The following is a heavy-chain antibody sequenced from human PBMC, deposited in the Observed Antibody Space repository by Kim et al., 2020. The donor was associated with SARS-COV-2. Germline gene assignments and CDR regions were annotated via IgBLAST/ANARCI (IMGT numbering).Heavy chain of an antibody. J-gene: IGHJ5*02. Sequence: LKSRVTISVDTSKNQFSLKLSSVTAADTAVYYCARGTYYYDSSGRNWFDPWGQGTLVTVSS. CDR3: ARGTYYYDSSGRNWFDP. D-gene: IGHD3-22*01. V-gene: IGHV4-31*02.